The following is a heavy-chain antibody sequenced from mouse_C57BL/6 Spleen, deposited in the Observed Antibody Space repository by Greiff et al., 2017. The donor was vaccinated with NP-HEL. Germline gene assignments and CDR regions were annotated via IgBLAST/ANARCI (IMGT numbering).Heavy chain of an antibody. Sequence: VQLQQSGAELVMPGASVKLSCKASGYTFTSYWMHWVKQRPGQGLEWIGEIDPSDSYTNYNQKFKGKSTLTVDKSSSTAYMQLSSLTSEDSAVYYCAFTTVVATKYFDVWGTGTTVTVSS. CDR1: GYTFTSYW. J-gene: IGHJ1*03. CDR3: AFTTVVATKYFDV. V-gene: IGHV1-69*01. D-gene: IGHD1-1*01. CDR2: IDPSDSYT.